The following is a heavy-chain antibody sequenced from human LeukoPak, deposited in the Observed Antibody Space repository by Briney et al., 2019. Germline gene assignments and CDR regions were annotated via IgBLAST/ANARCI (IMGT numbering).Heavy chain of an antibody. V-gene: IGHV3-23*01. CDR2: ISGSGGRT. CDR3: ARVKRDCSGGGCYSFDY. D-gene: IGHD2-15*01. Sequence: GGSLRLSCAASGFTFNTYAINWVRQAPGKGLEWVSAISGSGGRTYYSDSVKGRFTISRDNSKNTLYLQMNSLRAEDTAVYYCARVKRDCSGGGCYSFDYWGQGTLVTVSS. J-gene: IGHJ4*02. CDR1: GFTFNTYA.